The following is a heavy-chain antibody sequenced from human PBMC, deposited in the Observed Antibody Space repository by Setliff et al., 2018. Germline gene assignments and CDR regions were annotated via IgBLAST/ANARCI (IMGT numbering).Heavy chain of an antibody. J-gene: IGHJ4*02. CDR1: GDSISNYY. CDR3: AASRAYTGAVEEWFLPKTFDF. Sequence: LETLSLTCTVSGDSISNYYWNWIRQPAGKGLEWIGRIYVTESTKYNPSLKSRVTLSIDTSKNQFSLKLSSVTAADAALYYCAASRAYTGAVEEWFLPKTFDFWGQGSPVTVSS. D-gene: IGHD3-10*01. V-gene: IGHV4-4*07. CDR2: IYVTEST.